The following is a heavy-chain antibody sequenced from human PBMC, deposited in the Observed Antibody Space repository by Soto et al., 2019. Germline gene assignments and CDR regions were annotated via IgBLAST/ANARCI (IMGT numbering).Heavy chain of an antibody. D-gene: IGHD2-2*01. CDR3: ARDSSSTGLYFDY. Sequence: GGSLRLSCAASGFTFSNHAMHWVRQAPGEGLEWVEFIWYDGSSKYYADSVKGRFTISRDNPQNTLFLQMNSLRAEDTAVYYCARDSSSTGLYFDYWGQGTLVTVSS. V-gene: IGHV3-33*01. CDR1: GFTFSNHA. J-gene: IGHJ4*02. CDR2: IWYDGSSK.